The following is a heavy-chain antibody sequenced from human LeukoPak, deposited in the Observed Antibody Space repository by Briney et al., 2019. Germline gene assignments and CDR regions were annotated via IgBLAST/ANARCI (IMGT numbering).Heavy chain of an antibody. CDR1: GGSMRTYY. V-gene: IGHV4-59*01. CDR3: ARVNDRGSWLDY. Sequence: SETLSLTCTVSGGSMRTYYWSWIRQPPGKGLEWIGNIFYSGRNNYNPSLKSRVTMSVDTSKNQFSLKLSSVTAADTAVYYCARVNDRGSWLDYRGQGTLVTVSS. CDR2: IFYSGRN. D-gene: IGHD3-16*01. J-gene: IGHJ4*02.